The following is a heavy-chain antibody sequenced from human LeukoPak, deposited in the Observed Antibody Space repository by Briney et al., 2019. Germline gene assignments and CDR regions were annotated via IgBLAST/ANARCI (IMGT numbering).Heavy chain of an antibody. CDR1: GGSISSYY. D-gene: IGHD3-16*01. CDR3: ARQGDVSGNWFDP. CDR2: IYYSGST. J-gene: IGHJ5*02. V-gene: IGHV4-59*08. Sequence: SETLSLTCTVSGGSISSYYWSWPRQPPGKGLEWLGYIYYSGSTNYNPSLKSRVTISVDTSKNQFSLKLSSVTAADTAVYYCARQGDVSGNWFDPWGQGTLVTVSS.